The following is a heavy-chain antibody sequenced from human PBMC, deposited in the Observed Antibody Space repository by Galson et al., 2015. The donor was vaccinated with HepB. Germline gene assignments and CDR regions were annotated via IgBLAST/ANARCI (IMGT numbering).Heavy chain of an antibody. D-gene: IGHD6-19*01. CDR1: GFTFSNAW. CDR3: TTAASVAGDY. Sequence: SLRLSCAASGFTFSNAWMTWVRQAPGKGLEWVGRIKTKTDGGTTDYAAPVKGRFTLSRDDSKSTLYLQMNSLKTDDTAVYYCTTAASVAGDYWGQGTLVTVSS. CDR2: IKTKTDGGTT. J-gene: IGHJ4*02. V-gene: IGHV3-15*01.